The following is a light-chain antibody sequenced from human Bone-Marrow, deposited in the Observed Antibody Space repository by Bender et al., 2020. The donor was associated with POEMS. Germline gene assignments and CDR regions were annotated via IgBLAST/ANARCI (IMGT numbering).Light chain of an antibody. CDR3: DTWDDTLCGGYF. CDR2: KNF. Sequence: QSVLSQPLYVSATPGHTVTFSCSGSISNVGNNYVCWYQQLPGTAPKLLIYKNFQRPSGVVERFSASKSGTSASLAIDGHRSEDEAEYHCDTWDDTLCGGYFFGAGTKVTVL. CDR1: ISNVGNNY. V-gene: IGLV1-47*01. J-gene: IGLJ1*01.